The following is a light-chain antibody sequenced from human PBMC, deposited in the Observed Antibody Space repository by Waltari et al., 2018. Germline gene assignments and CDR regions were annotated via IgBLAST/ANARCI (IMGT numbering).Light chain of an antibody. CDR2: DAS. Sequence: DIQMTQSPSSLSASVGGRISITCRASQSIANYLNWYQQKPGKAPDLLIYDASYLFSGVPSRFSGSGSGTDSTLTIDSLQPEDFATYYCQQSYSVPRGGFAFGPGTKVDIK. J-gene: IGKJ3*01. CDR3: QQSYSVPRGGFA. CDR1: QSIANY. V-gene: IGKV1-39*01.